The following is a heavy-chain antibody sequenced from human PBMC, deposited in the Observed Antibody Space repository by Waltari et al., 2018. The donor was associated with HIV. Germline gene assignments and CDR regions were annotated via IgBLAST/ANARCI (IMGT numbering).Heavy chain of an antibody. J-gene: IGHJ4*02. CDR1: GFTFSNYN. CDR2: ISRSSSSI. Sequence: EVQSVESGGGWVQPGGSLRLRCAASGFTFSNYNMNWVRQDPGKGLEWVSYISRSSSSIFYADSVKGRFTISRDNAKNSLYLQMNSLRVEDTAVYYCARDINGGWGYWGQGTLVTVAS. CDR3: ARDINGGWGY. V-gene: IGHV3-48*01. D-gene: IGHD7-27*01.